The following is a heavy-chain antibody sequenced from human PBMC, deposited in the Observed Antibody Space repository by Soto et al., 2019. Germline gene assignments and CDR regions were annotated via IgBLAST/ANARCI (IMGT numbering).Heavy chain of an antibody. J-gene: IGHJ6*02. CDR2: INPDNGNT. CDR1: GYTFTRSG. CDR3: VKGGYSGYDYPYGMDV. D-gene: IGHD5-12*01. Sequence: ASVKVSCKASGYTFTRSGISWVRQAPGQGLEWLGWINPDNGNTNYAQHLQGRVSLTTDTSTSTVYMDLRSLRSEDTAVYYCVKGGYSGYDYPYGMDVWGQGTTVTVSS. V-gene: IGHV1-18*01.